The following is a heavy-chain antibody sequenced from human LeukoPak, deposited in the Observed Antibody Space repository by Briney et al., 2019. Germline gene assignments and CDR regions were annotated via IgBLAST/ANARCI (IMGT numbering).Heavy chain of an antibody. CDR2: TNNDASST. D-gene: IGHD1-26*01. Sequence: GGSLRLSCAASGFAFSSYWMHWVRQAPGKGLVWVSRTNNDASSTSYADSVKGRFTILRDNAKSTLYLQMNSLRAEDTAVYYCVRGSYGSYDYWGQGALVTVSS. J-gene: IGHJ4*02. V-gene: IGHV3-74*01. CDR1: GFAFSSYW. CDR3: VRGSYGSYDY.